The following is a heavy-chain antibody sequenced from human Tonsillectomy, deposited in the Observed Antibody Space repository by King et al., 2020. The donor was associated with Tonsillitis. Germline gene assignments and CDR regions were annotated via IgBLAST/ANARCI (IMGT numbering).Heavy chain of an antibody. CDR3: ARGRGAAAGHPVDY. CDR2: IYYTGST. V-gene: IGHV4-59*01. J-gene: IGHJ4*02. CDR1: VGSISSYY. Sequence: VQLQESGPGLVKPSETLSLTCTVSVGSISSYYWNWIRQPPGKGLEWIGYIYYTGSTNYNPSLKSRVTISVDTSNNQFSLKLSSVTAADTAVYYCARGRGAAAGHPVDYWGQGTLVTVSS. D-gene: IGHD6-13*01.